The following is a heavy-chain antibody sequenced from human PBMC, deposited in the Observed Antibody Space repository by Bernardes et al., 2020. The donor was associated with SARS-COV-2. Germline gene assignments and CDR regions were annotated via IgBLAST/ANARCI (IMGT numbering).Heavy chain of an antibody. V-gene: IGHV4-4*02. J-gene: IGHJ4*02. D-gene: IGHD3-10*01. Sequence: SETLSLTCAVSGDSITSSHWWSWVRQSPGRGLEWIGEIYHSGSTYYNPSLESRVAISVDNSKNQFSLTPNSVTAADTALYYCARDASVSSRGYFDYWSQGTLVTVSS. CDR2: IYHSGST. CDR3: ARDASVSSRGYFDY. CDR1: GDSITSSHW.